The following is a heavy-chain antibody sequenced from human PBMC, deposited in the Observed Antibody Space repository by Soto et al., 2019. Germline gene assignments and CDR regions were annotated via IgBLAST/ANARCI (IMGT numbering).Heavy chain of an antibody. D-gene: IGHD4-17*01. CDR2: IYWDDDK. V-gene: IGHV2-5*02. CDR3: SHRTTTVACWFDP. CDR1: GFSLTTSGAA. J-gene: IGHJ5*02. Sequence: QITLNESGPTLVNPTQTLKRTCTLSGFSLTTSGAAVGWIRQPPGKALEWLALIYWDDDKRYSPSLKNRLTIAKDTSKNQVVPTMTNMDPADTATYSCSHRTTTVACWFDPWGQGTLVTVSS.